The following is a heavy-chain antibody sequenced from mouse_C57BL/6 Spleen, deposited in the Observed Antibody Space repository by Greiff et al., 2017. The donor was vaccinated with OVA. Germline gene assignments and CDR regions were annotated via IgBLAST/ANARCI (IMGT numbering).Heavy chain of an antibody. CDR2: INPNNGGT. CDR1: GYTFTDYY. J-gene: IGHJ4*01. Sequence: EVQLQQSGPELVKPGASVKISCKASGYTFTDYYMNWVKQSPGKSLEWIGDINPNNGGTSYNQKFKGKATLTVDKSSSTAYMELSSLTSEDSAVYYCARPLPGYYYAMDYWGQGTSVTVSS. CDR3: ARPLPGYYYAMDY. V-gene: IGHV1-26*01.